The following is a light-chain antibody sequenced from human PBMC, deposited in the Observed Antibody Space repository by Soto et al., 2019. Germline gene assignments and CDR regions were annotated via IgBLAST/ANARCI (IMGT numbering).Light chain of an antibody. CDR1: QSVSIY. Sequence: EIVLAQSPATLSLSPGERATVSGRASQSVSIYLAWYQQKPGQAPRLLIYDASNRATGIPARFSGSGSGTDFTLTISSLEPEDFAVYYCQQRSNWPPKITFGQGTRLEIK. J-gene: IGKJ5*01. CDR3: QQRSNWPPKIT. V-gene: IGKV3-11*01. CDR2: DAS.